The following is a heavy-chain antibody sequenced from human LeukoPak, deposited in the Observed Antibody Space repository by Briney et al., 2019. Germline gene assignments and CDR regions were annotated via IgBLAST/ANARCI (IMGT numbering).Heavy chain of an antibody. CDR3: ATGHRYGYDY. Sequence: GGSLRLSCAASGLTFSDFWMHWVRQPPGKGLVWVAPVKGDGRTTIYADSVKGRFTISRDNAKNPLYLRMNSMRADDSGVYYCATGHRYGYDYWGQGVLVTVSS. D-gene: IGHD5-18*01. J-gene: IGHJ4*02. CDR2: VKGDGRTT. CDR1: GLTFSDFW. V-gene: IGHV3-74*01.